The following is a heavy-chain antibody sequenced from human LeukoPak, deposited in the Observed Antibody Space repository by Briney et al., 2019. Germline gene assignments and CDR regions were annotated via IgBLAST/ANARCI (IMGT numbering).Heavy chain of an antibody. V-gene: IGHV3-21*01. Sequence: PGGSLRLSCAASGFTFSSYSMNWVRQAPGKGLEWVSCISSSSSYIYYADSVKGRFTISRDNAKNSLYLQMNSLRAEDTAVYYCAADNDYGSGSYGRPDDYWGQGTLVTVSS. D-gene: IGHD3-10*01. CDR2: ISSSSSYI. CDR1: GFTFSSYS. CDR3: AADNDYGSGSYGRPDDY. J-gene: IGHJ4*02.